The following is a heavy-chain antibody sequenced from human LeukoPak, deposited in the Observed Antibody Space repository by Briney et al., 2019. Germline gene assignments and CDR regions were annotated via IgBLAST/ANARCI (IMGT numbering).Heavy chain of an antibody. CDR3: AKDTIEVGGYYFDY. V-gene: IGHV3-23*01. D-gene: IGHD6-19*01. CDR1: GFTFSSYA. Sequence: PGGSLRLSCEVSGFTFSSYAMSWVRQAPGKGLQWVSAISGSGGSTYYADSVKGRFTISRDNSKNTLYLQMNSLRAEDTAVYYCAKDTIEVGGYYFDYWGQGTLVTVSS. CDR2: ISGSGGST. J-gene: IGHJ4*02.